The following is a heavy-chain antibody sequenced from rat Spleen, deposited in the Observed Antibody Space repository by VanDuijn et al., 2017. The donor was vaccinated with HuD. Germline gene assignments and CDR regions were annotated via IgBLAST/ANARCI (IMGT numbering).Heavy chain of an antibody. CDR1: GFPFSSFP. CDR3: AVIGLYNNYGYVMDA. CDR2: ISTGGGNT. Sequence: EVQLVESGGGLVQPGRSLKLSCAASGFPFSSFPMAWVRQAPTKGLEWVASISTGGGNTYYRDSVKGRFTISRDNAKSTLYLQMESLRSEDTATYYCAVIGLYNNYGYVMDAWGQGASVTVSS. J-gene: IGHJ4*01. V-gene: IGHV5-25*01. D-gene: IGHD1-10*01.